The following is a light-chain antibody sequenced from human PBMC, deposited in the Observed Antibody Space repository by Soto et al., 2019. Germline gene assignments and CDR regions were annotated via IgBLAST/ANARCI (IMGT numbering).Light chain of an antibody. J-gene: IGLJ2*01. CDR2: EVN. CDR3: CSYAGSSAVI. V-gene: IGLV2-23*02. CDR1: RSDVGNYDL. Sequence: QSALTQPASVSGSPGQSITISCTGTRSDVGNYDLVSWYQQHPGKAPQLIIYEVNKRPSGVSNRFSGSKSGKTASLTISGLQAEDEADFYCCSYAGSSAVIFGGGTKVTVL.